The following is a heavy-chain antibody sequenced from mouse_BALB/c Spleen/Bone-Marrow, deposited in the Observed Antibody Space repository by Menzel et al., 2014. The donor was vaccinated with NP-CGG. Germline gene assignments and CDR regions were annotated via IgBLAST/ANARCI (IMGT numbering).Heavy chain of an antibody. Sequence: EVKLQESGGGLVQPGGSRKLSCAASGFTFSSFGMHWVRQAPEQGLEWVAYISSGSSTIYYADTVKGRFTISRDNPKNTLCMQITSLRSEDTAMYYCARNRGYGYDYAMDYWGQGTSVTVSS. CDR1: GFTFSSFG. J-gene: IGHJ4*01. V-gene: IGHV5-17*02. D-gene: IGHD1-2*01. CDR2: ISSGSSTI. CDR3: ARNRGYGYDYAMDY.